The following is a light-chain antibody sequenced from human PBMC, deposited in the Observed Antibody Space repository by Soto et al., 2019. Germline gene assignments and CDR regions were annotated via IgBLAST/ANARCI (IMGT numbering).Light chain of an antibody. Sequence: QSVLTQPASVSGSPGQSITISCTGTSSDVGSHNLVSWYQQHPGQAPKLMIYEVTKRPLGVSTRFSASKSGNTASLTIYGLQAEDEAYYYCCSYGGSRAVFGGGTQLTVL. CDR3: CSYGGSRAV. CDR2: EVT. J-gene: IGLJ7*01. CDR1: SSDVGSHNL. V-gene: IGLV2-23*02.